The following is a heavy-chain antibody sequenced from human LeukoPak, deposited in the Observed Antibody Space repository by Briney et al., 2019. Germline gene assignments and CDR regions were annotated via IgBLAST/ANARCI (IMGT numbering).Heavy chain of an antibody. V-gene: IGHV3-30-3*01. CDR3: ARTIFGVVQSAFDI. J-gene: IGHJ3*02. Sequence: GRSLRLSCAASGFTFSSYAMHWVRQAPGKGLKWVAVISYDGSNKYYADSVKGRFTISRDNSKNTLYLQMNSLRAEDTAVYYCARTIFGVVQSAFDIWGQGTMVTVSS. CDR2: ISYDGSNK. D-gene: IGHD3-3*01. CDR1: GFTFSSYA.